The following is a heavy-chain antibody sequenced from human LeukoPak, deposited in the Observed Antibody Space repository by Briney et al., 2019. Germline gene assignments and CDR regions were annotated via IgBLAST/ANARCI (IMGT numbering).Heavy chain of an antibody. Sequence: GRSLRLSCAASGFTFGSYGMHWVRQAPGKGLEWVAVISHDGSDSHYADSVKGRFTISRDNSKNTVYLQMSSLRPEDTAVYFCAKELYFGSGSYPDYWGQGTLVRVSS. V-gene: IGHV3-30*18. CDR3: AKELYFGSGSYPDY. CDR2: ISHDGSDS. CDR1: GFTFGSYG. J-gene: IGHJ4*02. D-gene: IGHD3-10*01.